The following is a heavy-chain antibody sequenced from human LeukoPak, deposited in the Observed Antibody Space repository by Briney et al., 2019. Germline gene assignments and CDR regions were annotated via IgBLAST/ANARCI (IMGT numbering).Heavy chain of an antibody. CDR3: ARQRGGQYEDAFDI. J-gene: IGHJ3*02. Sequence: ASVKVSCKASGYTFTGSYMHWVRQAPGQGLEWMGIINPSGGTTIYAQKFQGRVTMTRDTSTSTVYMELSSLRSEDTAVYYCARQRGGQYEDAFDIWGQGTMVTVSS. V-gene: IGHV1-46*01. D-gene: IGHD2-8*01. CDR1: GYTFTGSY. CDR2: INPSGGTT.